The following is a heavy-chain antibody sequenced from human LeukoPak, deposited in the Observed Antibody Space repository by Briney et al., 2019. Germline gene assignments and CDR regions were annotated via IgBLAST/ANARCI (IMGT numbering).Heavy chain of an antibody. CDR2: MYYSGST. D-gene: IGHD1-26*01. CDR3: ARLPGATGDY. CDR1: GGSISSSSYY. J-gene: IGHJ4*02. Sequence: KPSETLSLTCTVSGGSISSSSYYWGWIRQPPGKGLEWIGSMYYSGSTYYNPSLKSRVTISINTSQNQFSLKLTSVTAADTAVYYCARLPGATGDYWGQGTLVTVSS. V-gene: IGHV4-39*07.